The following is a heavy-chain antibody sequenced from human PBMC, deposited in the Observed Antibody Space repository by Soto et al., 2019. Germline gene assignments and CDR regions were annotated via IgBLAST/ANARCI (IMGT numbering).Heavy chain of an antibody. D-gene: IGHD1-1*01. CDR3: VRESTTSGPNWFDT. CDR1: GGSISSGDYY. J-gene: IGHJ5*02. Sequence: SETLSLTCTVSGGSISSGDYYWSWIRQPPGKGLEWIGYIYYSGSTYYNPSLKSRVTISVDRSENQFSLKLTSVTAADTAVYYCVRESTTSGPNWFDTWGPGILVTVSS. CDR2: IYYSGST. V-gene: IGHV4-30-4*01.